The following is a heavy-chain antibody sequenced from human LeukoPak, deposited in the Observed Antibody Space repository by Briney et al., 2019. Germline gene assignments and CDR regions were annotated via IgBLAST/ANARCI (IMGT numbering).Heavy chain of an antibody. V-gene: IGHV3-9*01. CDR1: GFTFDDYA. Sequence: GRSLRLSCAASGFTFDDYAMHWVRQAPGKGLEWASGISWNSGSIGYADSVKGRFTISRDNSKNTLYLEMNSLRAEDTAVYFCAKKGEGRIYPSYFFDFWGQGTLVTVSS. D-gene: IGHD2-15*01. J-gene: IGHJ4*02. CDR3: AKKGEGRIYPSYFFDF. CDR2: ISWNSGSI.